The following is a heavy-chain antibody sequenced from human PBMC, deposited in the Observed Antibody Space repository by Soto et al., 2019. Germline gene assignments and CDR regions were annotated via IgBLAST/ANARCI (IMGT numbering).Heavy chain of an antibody. CDR3: ARERPGIAAAGFDY. V-gene: IGHV4-59*01. Sequence: QVQLQESGPGLVKPSETLSLTCTVSGGSISSYYWSWIRQPPGKGLEWIGYIYYSGSTNYNPSLKRRVTISVDTSKNQFSLKLSSVTAADTAVYYCARERPGIAAAGFDYWGQGTLVTVSS. D-gene: IGHD6-13*01. CDR1: GGSISSYY. J-gene: IGHJ4*02. CDR2: IYYSGST.